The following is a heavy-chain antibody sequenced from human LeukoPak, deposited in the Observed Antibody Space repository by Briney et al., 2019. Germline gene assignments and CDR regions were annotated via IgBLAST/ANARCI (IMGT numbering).Heavy chain of an antibody. CDR3: AAAAGRPEY. J-gene: IGHJ4*02. CDR2: IRYDGSNK. D-gene: IGHD6-13*01. CDR1: GFTFSNAW. V-gene: IGHV3-30*02. Sequence: GGSLRLSCAASGFTFSNAWMSWVRQAPGKGLEWVAFIRYDGSNKYYADSVKGRFTISRDNSKNTLYLQMNSLRAEDTAVYYCAAAAGRPEYWGQGTLVTVSS.